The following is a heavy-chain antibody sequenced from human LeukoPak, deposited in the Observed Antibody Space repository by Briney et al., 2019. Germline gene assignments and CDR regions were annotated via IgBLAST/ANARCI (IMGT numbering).Heavy chain of an antibody. Sequence: GASVKVSCKASGYTFTSYGISWVRQAPGQGLEWMGWISAYNGNTNYAQKLQGRVTMTRDTSISTAYMELSRLRSDDTAVYYCARDSDPTYYFDSGPYHAYWGQGTLVTVSS. CDR2: ISAYNGNT. D-gene: IGHD3-10*01. J-gene: IGHJ4*02. CDR1: GYTFTSYG. V-gene: IGHV1-18*01. CDR3: ARDSDPTYYFDSGPYHAY.